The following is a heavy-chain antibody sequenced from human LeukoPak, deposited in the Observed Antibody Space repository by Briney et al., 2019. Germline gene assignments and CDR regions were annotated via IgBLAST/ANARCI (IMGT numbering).Heavy chain of an antibody. V-gene: IGHV1-69*06. J-gene: IGHJ4*02. Sequence: SVRVSCKASGGTFSSYAMSWVRQAPGQGLEWMGGIIPIFGRANYAQKFQGRVTITADKSTSTAYMELRSLRSEDTAVYYCARRAWKNNWNDAGPDYFDYWGQGTLVTVSS. CDR1: GGTFSSYA. CDR2: IIPIFGRA. CDR3: ARRAWKNNWNDAGPDYFDY. D-gene: IGHD1-1*01.